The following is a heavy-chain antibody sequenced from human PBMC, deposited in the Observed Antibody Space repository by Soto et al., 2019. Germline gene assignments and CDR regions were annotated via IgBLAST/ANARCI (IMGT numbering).Heavy chain of an antibody. Sequence: PSETLSLTCTGSGGSISSSSYYWGWIRQPPGKGLEWIGSIYYSGSTYYNPSLKSRVTISVDTSKNQFSLKLSSVTAADTAVYYCARQDLGVPAANGWFDYWGQGTLVTVSS. D-gene: IGHD2-2*01. CDR2: IYYSGST. J-gene: IGHJ4*02. CDR3: ARQDLGVPAANGWFDY. CDR1: GGSISSSSYY. V-gene: IGHV4-39*01.